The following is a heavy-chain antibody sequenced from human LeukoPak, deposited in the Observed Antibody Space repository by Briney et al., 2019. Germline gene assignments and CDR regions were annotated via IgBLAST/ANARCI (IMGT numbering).Heavy chain of an antibody. J-gene: IGHJ6*04. Sequence: ASVKVSCKVFGYTFNSYGISWVRQAPGQGLEWMGWISAYNGNTNYAQKLQGRVTVTTDTSTSTAYMELRSLRPDDTAVYYCARMERYYDILTGAMDVWGKGTTVTVSS. CDR3: ARMERYYDILTGAMDV. D-gene: IGHD3-9*01. CDR1: GYTFNSYG. V-gene: IGHV1-18*04. CDR2: ISAYNGNT.